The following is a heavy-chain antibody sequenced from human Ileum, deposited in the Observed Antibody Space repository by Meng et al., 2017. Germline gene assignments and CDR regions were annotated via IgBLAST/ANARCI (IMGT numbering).Heavy chain of an antibody. D-gene: IGHD6-6*01. Sequence: EVQLVESGGGLIQPGGSVRLSGAASGFPVSSNYMSWVRQAPGKGLEWVSVIYSGGYTYYADSVKGRFTISRDNSKNTLYLQMKSLRAEDTAVYYCARGGGVSSSGYWYFDLWGRGTLVTVSS. CDR3: ARGGGVSSSGYWYFDL. CDR2: IYSGGYT. CDR1: GFPVSSNY. V-gene: IGHV3-53*01. J-gene: IGHJ2*01.